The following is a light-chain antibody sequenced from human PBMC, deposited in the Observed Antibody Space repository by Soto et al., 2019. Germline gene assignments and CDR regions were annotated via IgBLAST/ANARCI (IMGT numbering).Light chain of an antibody. J-gene: IGKJ1*01. CDR1: QSVSSN. CDR3: HQYNNWPPWT. CDR2: GAS. Sequence: EIVMTQSPATLSVSPGERATLSCRASQSVSSNLAWYQQKPGQAPRLLIYGASTRATGIPARFSGSGPGTEFTLTISSLQSEDYAVYYCHQYNNWPPWTFGQGTKVDIK. V-gene: IGKV3-15*01.